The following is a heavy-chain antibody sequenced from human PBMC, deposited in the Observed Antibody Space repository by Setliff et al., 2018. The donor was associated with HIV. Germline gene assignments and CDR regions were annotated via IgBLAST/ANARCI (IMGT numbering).Heavy chain of an antibody. D-gene: IGHD3-22*01. CDR2: IGPYNGRT. Sequence: ASVKVSCKTSGYMFIAYGMSWVRRAPGQGLEWMGWIGPYNGRTEYAQEFQGRVSLTIDTSASTAYMELRSLRSDDTAVYYCARDDGGYNYARDRHHYDSSGFDAFDLWGQGTMVTVSS. CDR1: GYMFIAYG. J-gene: IGHJ3*01. V-gene: IGHV1-18*01. CDR3: ARDDGGYNYARDRHHYDSSGFDAFDL.